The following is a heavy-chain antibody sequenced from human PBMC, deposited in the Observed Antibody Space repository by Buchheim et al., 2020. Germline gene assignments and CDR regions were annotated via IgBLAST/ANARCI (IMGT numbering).Heavy chain of an antibody. Sequence: QVQLAESGGGVVQPGRSLRLSCAASGFTFSANSMHWVRQAPGKGLEWVAAISYDGSNKYYPDSVKGLFAISRDNSKNKLYLQINSLRAEDTAVYYCARLTTGYYFDYWGQGTL. CDR3: ARLTTGYYFDY. CDR2: ISYDGSNK. D-gene: IGHD4-11*01. V-gene: IGHV3-30*01. CDR1: GFTFSANS. J-gene: IGHJ4*02.